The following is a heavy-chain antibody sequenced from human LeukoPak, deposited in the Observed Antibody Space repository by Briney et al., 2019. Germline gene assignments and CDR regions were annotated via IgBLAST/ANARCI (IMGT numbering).Heavy chain of an antibody. CDR2: ISSGSTI. J-gene: IGHJ4*02. D-gene: IGHD3-22*01. V-gene: IGHV3-11*01. Sequence: GGSLRLSCAASGFTFSDYYMSWIRQAPGKVLEWVSYISSGSTIYYADSVKGRFTISRDNAKNSLYLQMNSLRAEDTAVYYCARDLYDSSSPYYFDYWGQGTLVTVSS. CDR3: ARDLYDSSSPYYFDY. CDR1: GFTFSDYY.